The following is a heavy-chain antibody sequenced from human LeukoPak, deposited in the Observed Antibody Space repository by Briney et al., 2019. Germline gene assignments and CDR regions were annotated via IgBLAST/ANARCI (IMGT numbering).Heavy chain of an antibody. CDR2: INPNSGGT. V-gene: IGHV1-2*02. D-gene: IGHD3-22*01. J-gene: IGHJ4*02. CDR3: ARDVYGGSSGYYDY. CDR1: GYTFIGYY. Sequence: ASVKVSCKASGYTFIGYYLHWVRQAPGQGLEWMGWINPNSGGTTYAQKFQGRVTMTRDTSISAAYMELSRLKSDDTAVYYCARDVYGGSSGYYDYWGQGTLVTVSS.